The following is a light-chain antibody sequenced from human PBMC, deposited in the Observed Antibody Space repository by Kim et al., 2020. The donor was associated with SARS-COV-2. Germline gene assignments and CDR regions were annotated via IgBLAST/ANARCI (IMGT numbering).Light chain of an antibody. J-gene: IGLJ2*01. CDR3: QVSDSSDDHRVV. CDR2: YSS. CDR1: RLGSKS. V-gene: IGLV3-21*04. Sequence: PGQPARMTPGATRLGSKSVPCYQQKPGQAQALVTSYSSVRPSGIPERFHGSTSGNTATVTISRVAAGDEADYYCQVSDSSDDHRVVFGGGTQLTVL.